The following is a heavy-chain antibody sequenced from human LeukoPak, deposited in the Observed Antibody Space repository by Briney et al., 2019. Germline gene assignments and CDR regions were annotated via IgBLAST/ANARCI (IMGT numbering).Heavy chain of an antibody. CDR2: ISADGGST. CDR3: AKESGKFDY. CDR1: GLNFDDSA. Sequence: GGSLRLSCVASGLNFDDSAMHWVRQAPGKGLEWVSLISADGGSTFSADSVKGRFSISRDNSKNSLYLQMNSLRSEDTAMYYCAKESGKFDYWGQGALVAVSS. V-gene: IGHV3-43*02. J-gene: IGHJ4*02.